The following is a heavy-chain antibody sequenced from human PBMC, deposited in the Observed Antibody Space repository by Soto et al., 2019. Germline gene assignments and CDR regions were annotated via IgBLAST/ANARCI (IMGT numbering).Heavy chain of an antibody. D-gene: IGHD2-21*02. V-gene: IGHV1-69*01. J-gene: IGHJ1*01. CDR3: ARGSIYCGGDCYYFQH. CDR2: SIPIFGTA. CDR1: GGTFSSYA. Sequence: QVQLVQSGAEVKKPGSSVKVSCKASGGTFSSYAISWVRKAPGQGLEWMGGSIPIFGTANYAQKFQGRVTITADESTSTAYMELSSLRSEDTAVYYWARGSIYCGGDCYYFQHWGQGTLVTVSS.